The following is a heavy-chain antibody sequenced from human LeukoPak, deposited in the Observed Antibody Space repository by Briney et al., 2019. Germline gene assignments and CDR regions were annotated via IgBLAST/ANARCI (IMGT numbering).Heavy chain of an antibody. CDR2: VSGSGGDK. CDR3: VWGGLQLAS. D-gene: IGHD3-16*01. Sequence: GGSLRLSCAASGFTFSSFAMSWVRQAPGKGLEWVSSVSGSGGDKYNADSGKGRFTISRDNSKNTLFLQMNSLRAEDTAVYYCVWGGLQLASWGQGTLVTVSS. J-gene: IGHJ4*02. CDR1: GFTFSSFA. V-gene: IGHV3-23*01.